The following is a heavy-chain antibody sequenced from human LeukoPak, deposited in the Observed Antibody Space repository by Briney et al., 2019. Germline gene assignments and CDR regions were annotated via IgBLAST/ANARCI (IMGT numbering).Heavy chain of an antibody. Sequence: SQTLSLTCTVSGGSISSGDYFWSWIRQPPGKGLEWIGYIYYSGRTHYNPSLKSRVTISVDTSKNQFSLKLSSVTAADTAVYYCARHVGIVGATTKPYYFDYWGQGTLVTVSS. V-gene: IGHV4-30-4*08. CDR2: IYYSGRT. J-gene: IGHJ4*02. CDR1: GGSISSGDYF. D-gene: IGHD1-26*01. CDR3: ARHVGIVGATTKPYYFDY.